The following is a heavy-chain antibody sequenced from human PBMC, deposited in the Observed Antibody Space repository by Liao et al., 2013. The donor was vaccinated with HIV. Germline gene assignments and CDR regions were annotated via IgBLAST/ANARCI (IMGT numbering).Heavy chain of an antibody. CDR1: GGSLSGYS. D-gene: IGHD3-22*01. Sequence: QVLLQQWGAGLLKPAETLSLTCAVYGGSLSGYSWSWIRQAPGKGLEWIGEIGHGGSTNYNPSLKSRVIMSIDTSKNQFSLNLTSVTAADTGVYYCAREAAMIAVIWGQGTLVTVSS. J-gene: IGHJ4*02. CDR2: IGHGGST. CDR3: AREAAMIAVI. V-gene: IGHV4-34*02.